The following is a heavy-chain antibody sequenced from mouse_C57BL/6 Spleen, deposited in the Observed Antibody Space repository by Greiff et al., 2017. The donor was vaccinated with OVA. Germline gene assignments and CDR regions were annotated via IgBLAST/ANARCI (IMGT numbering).Heavy chain of an antibody. Sequence: VQLKQSGAELVRPGASVKLSCTASGFNIKDYYMHWVKQRPEQGLEWIGRIDPEDGDTEYAPKFQGKATMTADTSSNTAYLQLSSLTSEDTAVYDCTTRATVEGFAYWGEGTLVTVSA. CDR2: IDPEDGDT. CDR1: GFNIKDYY. J-gene: IGHJ3*01. D-gene: IGHD1-1*01. CDR3: TTRATVEGFAY. V-gene: IGHV14-1*01.